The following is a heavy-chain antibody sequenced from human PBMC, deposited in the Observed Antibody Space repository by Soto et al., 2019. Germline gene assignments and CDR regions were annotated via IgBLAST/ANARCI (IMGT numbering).Heavy chain of an antibody. J-gene: IGHJ4*02. V-gene: IGHV5-51*03. D-gene: IGHD3-16*01. CDR3: ARRARGNWAFDY. CDR2: IYPGDSDT. Sequence: GESLKISCEGSGYTFTNYWIGWVRQMPWKGLEWMGIIYPGDSDTRYSPSFQGQVTFSADKSTTSAYLQWSSLKASDTAIYFCARRARGNWAFDYWGQGTLVTVSS. CDR1: GYTFTNYW.